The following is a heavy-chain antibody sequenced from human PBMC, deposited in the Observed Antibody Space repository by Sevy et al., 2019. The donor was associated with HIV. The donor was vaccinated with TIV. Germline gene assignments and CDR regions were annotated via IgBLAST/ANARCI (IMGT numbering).Heavy chain of an antibody. CDR1: GFRFSDYG. J-gene: IGHJ6*02. CDR2: IRFDGSMN. V-gene: IGHV3-30*02. Sequence: GGSLRLSCAASGFRFSDYGMHWVRQAPGKGLEWVSLIRFDGSMNYIADSVKGRFTISRDKVKDTLYLQMNSLRPEDTAVYYCAKDHSDSRTGYYGYYGMDVWGQGTTVTVSS. CDR3: AKDHSDSRTGYYGYYGMDV. D-gene: IGHD3-3*01.